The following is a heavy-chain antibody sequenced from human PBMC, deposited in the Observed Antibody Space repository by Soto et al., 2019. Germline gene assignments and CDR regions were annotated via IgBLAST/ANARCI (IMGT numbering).Heavy chain of an antibody. CDR1: GASISSTRFS. J-gene: IGHJ5*02. Sequence: PSETLSLTCSVSGASISSTRFSWDWIRQPPGKGLEWIAGIYNTGRTSYNASLKSRVTISVDMSKNQFSLTLTSVTAADTAFYHCAMYDAWGRGSLVTVSS. V-gene: IGHV4-39*01. CDR3: AMYDA. CDR2: IYNTGRT.